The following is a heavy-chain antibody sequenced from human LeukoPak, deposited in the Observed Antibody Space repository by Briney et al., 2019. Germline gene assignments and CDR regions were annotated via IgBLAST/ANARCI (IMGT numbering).Heavy chain of an antibody. Sequence: GGSLRLSCAASGFTFSSYAMSWVRQAPGKGLEWVSVIGFSGGSTYYADSVKGRFTLSRDNSKNTLYLQMNSLRAEDTAVYYCAKEALIAVAPSAFDIWGQGTMVTVSS. CDR3: AKEALIAVAPSAFDI. J-gene: IGHJ3*02. V-gene: IGHV3-23*01. CDR1: GFTFSSYA. D-gene: IGHD6-19*01. CDR2: IGFSGGST.